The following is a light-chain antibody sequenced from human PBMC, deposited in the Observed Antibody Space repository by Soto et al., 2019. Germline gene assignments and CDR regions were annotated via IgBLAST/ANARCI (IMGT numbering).Light chain of an antibody. J-gene: IGKJ1*01. V-gene: IGKV3-20*01. CDR1: QSSSNNF. Sequence: EIVLTQSPGTLSLSPGESAALSCRASQSSSNNFLAWYQRKPGQDPRLLIYGASYRATDIPYRFSGSGSGTDFTLTITRLEPDDFAVYYCQQYGGSPPTFGQGTTVEVK. CDR3: QQYGGSPPT. CDR2: GAS.